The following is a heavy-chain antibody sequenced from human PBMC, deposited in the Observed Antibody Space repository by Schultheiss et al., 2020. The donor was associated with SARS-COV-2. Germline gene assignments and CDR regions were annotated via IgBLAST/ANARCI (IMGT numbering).Heavy chain of an antibody. CDR3: ARDVAGTRGYYYGMDV. J-gene: IGHJ6*02. CDR1: EFTFSSYG. CDR2: IWYDGSNK. D-gene: IGHD6-19*01. Sequence: GESLKISCAASEFTFSSYGMHWVRQAPGKGLEWVAVIWYDGSNKYYADSVKGRFTISRDNSKNTLYLQMNSLRAEDTAVYYCARDVAGTRGYYYGMDVWGQGTTVTVSS. V-gene: IGHV3-33*08.